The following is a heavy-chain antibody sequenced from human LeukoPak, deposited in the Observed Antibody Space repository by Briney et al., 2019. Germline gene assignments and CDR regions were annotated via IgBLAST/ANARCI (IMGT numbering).Heavy chain of an antibody. CDR2: ISSSSSTI. CDR1: GFTFSSYS. J-gene: IGHJ4*02. Sequence: PGGSLRLSCAASGFTFSSYSMNWARQAPGKWLEWVSYISSSSSTIYYADSVKGRFTISRDNAKNSLYLQMNSLRAEDTAVYYCARDLGVVSHYYFDYWGQGTLVTVSS. D-gene: IGHD2/OR15-2a*01. CDR3: ARDLGVVSHYYFDY. V-gene: IGHV3-48*01.